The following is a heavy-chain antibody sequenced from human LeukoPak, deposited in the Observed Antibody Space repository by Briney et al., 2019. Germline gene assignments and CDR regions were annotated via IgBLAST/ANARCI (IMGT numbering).Heavy chain of an antibody. CDR3: ARGYSSSWYVGFDS. CDR2: IYWNDDK. J-gene: IGHJ4*02. V-gene: IGHV2-5*01. Sequence: SGPTLVKPTQTLMLTCTFSGFSLRTRAVSVGWIRQPPGKALEWLALIYWNDDKRYSPSLKSRLTITKDTSKNQVVLTMTNVDPVDTATYCCARGYSSSWYVGFDSWGQGTLVTVSS. CDR1: GFSLRTRAVS. D-gene: IGHD6-13*01.